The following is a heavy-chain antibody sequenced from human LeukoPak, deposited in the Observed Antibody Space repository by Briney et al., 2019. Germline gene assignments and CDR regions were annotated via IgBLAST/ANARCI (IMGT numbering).Heavy chain of an antibody. Sequence: QPGGSLRLSRAASGFTVSSNYVIWVRQAPGKGLEWVSVIYTGGSTYYADSVKGRFTLSRDNSKNTLYLQMNSLRAEDTAVYYCARDFGPYGQGTLVTVSS. J-gene: IGHJ5*02. D-gene: IGHD3-3*01. CDR3: ARDFGP. CDR1: GFTVSSNY. CDR2: IYTGGST. V-gene: IGHV3-53*01.